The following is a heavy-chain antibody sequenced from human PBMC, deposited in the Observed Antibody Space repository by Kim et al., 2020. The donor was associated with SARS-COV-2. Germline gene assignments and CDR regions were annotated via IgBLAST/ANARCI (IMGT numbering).Heavy chain of an antibody. CDR2: IWYDGSNK. Sequence: GGSLRLSCAASGFTFSSYGMHWVRQAPGKGLEWVAVIWYDGSNKYYADSVKGRFTISRDNSKNTLYLQMNSLRAEDTAVYYCARDRYCSSTSCFIARYMDLWRKGTTVTV. D-gene: IGHD2-2*01. CDR1: GFTFSSYG. CDR3: ARDRYCSSTSCFIARYMDL. V-gene: IGHV3-33*01. J-gene: IGHJ6*03.